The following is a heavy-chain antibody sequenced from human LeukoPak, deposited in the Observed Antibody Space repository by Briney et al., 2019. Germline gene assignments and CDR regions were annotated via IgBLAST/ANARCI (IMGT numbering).Heavy chain of an antibody. Sequence: GGSLRLSCAASGFTFSTYWMHWVRHVPGKGLVWVSRINSDESRTNYADSVKGRFTISRDNAKNTLYLHMNSLRAEDTAVYYCAKGDKPVMAMVKFDYWGQGTLVTVSS. CDR1: GFTFSTYW. V-gene: IGHV3-74*01. D-gene: IGHD5-18*01. CDR2: INSDESRT. CDR3: AKGDKPVMAMVKFDY. J-gene: IGHJ4*02.